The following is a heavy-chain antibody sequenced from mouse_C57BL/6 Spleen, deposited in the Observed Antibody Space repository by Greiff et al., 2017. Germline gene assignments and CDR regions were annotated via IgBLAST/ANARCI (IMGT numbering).Heavy chain of an antibody. CDR1: GYTFTDYY. J-gene: IGHJ4*01. D-gene: IGHD1-1*01. CDR3: ARGTYGYAMDD. Sequence: EVQLQQSGPELVKPGASVKISCKASGYTFTDYYMNWVKQSHGKSLEWIGDINPNNGGTSYNQKVKGKATLTVDKYSSTAYMELRSLTSEDSAGYYCARGTYGYAMDDWGQGTSVTVSS. CDR2: INPNNGGT. V-gene: IGHV1-26*01.